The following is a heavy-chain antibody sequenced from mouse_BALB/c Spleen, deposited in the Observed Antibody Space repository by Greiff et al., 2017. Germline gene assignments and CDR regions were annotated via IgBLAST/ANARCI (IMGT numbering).Heavy chain of an antibody. CDR2: ISPGDGST. V-gene: IGHV1-85*01. CDR1: GYTFTSYD. Sequence: QVQLKEPGAELVKPEASVKLSCQASGYTFTSYDINWVRQRPEQGLEWIGWISPGDGSTKYNEKFKGKATLTRDKSSSKAYMQLSRLTSEDSAVFFGASRGEGLDYWGQGTTLTVSS. J-gene: IGHJ2*01. CDR3: ASRGEGLDY.